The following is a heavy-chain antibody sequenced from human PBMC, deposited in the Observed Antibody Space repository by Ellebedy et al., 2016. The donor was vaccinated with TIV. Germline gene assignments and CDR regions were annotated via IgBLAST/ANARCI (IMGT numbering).Heavy chain of an antibody. Sequence: MPSETLSLTCAVSGGSIGSSNWWNWVRQSPGKGLEWIGEIYHSGSTNYNPSLKSRVTISVNTSKNQFSLKLSSVTAADTAVYYCARGGSSSSEVDYWGLGTLVTVSS. CDR2: IYHSGST. CDR1: GGSIGSSNW. J-gene: IGHJ4*02. V-gene: IGHV4-4*02. CDR3: ARGGSSSSEVDY. D-gene: IGHD6-6*01.